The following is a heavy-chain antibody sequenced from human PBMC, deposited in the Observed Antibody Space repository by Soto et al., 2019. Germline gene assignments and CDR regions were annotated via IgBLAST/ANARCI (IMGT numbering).Heavy chain of an antibody. CDR3: ASSIN. CDR1: GFPFSSYG. CDR2: IWYDGSNK. V-gene: IGHV3-33*03. Sequence: GGSLRLSCAASGFPFSSYGMHWVRQAPGKGLDWVGVIWYDGSNKDYAESVKGRFTISRDNSENILYLQMNSLRADDTAVYYCASSINWGQGTLVTVSS. J-gene: IGHJ4*02.